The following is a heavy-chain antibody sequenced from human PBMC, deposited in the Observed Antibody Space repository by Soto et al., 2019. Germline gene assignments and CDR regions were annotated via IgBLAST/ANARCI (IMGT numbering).Heavy chain of an antibody. V-gene: IGHV4-39*01. CDR2: IFYSGNT. CDR3: ARLTGSGSYYVNC. D-gene: IGHD3-10*01. J-gene: IGHJ4*02. Sequence: SETLSFTCTVSGGSISSSSHYWGWIRQPPGRGLECIGTIFYSGNTYYNPSLEGRITMSVDTSKNQFSLKLRSVTAADSAVYFCARLTGSGSYYVNCWGQGTQVTVSS. CDR1: GGSISSSSHY.